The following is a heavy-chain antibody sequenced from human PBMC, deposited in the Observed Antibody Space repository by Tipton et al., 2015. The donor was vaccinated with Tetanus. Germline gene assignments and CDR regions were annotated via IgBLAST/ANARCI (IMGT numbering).Heavy chain of an antibody. V-gene: IGHV3-9*01. D-gene: IGHD1-26*01. CDR3: AKDGDVGATEALWYFDL. J-gene: IGHJ2*01. Sequence: SLRLSCAASGFTFDDYAMHWVRQAPGKGLEWVSGISWNSGSIGYADSVKGRFTISRDNAKNSLYLQMNSLRAEDTALYYCAKDGDVGATEALWYFDLWGRGTLVTVSS. CDR2: ISWNSGSI. CDR1: GFTFDDYA.